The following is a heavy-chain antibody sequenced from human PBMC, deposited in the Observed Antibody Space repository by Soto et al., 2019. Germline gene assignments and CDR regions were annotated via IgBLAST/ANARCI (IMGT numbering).Heavy chain of an antibody. CDR3: ARGLATLPVFAFDV. V-gene: IGHV2-5*01. CDR2: IYWSGDE. Sequence: SGPTCEPTQTLTLTCSFSGFSFSTSGVGVGWVRQPPGKALEWLALIYWSGDEHYRPSLKSRLTITKDTSKNQVVLIMTNMDPVDTATYYCARGLATLPVFAFDVWGQGTTVTVSS. D-gene: IGHD6-6*01. J-gene: IGHJ3*01. CDR1: GFSFSTSGVG.